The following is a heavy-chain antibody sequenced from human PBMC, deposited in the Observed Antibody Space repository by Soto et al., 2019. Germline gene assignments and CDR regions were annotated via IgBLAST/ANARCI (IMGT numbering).Heavy chain of an antibody. J-gene: IGHJ4*02. Sequence: PGGSLRLSCAASGFIFDDYAMHWVRQAPGKGLEWVSGISWDSGSTIYYADSVKGRFTISRDNAKNSLYLQMNSLRAEDTAVYYCARVSGGSPDYWGQGTLVTVSS. CDR2: ISWDSGSTI. V-gene: IGHV3-9*01. CDR3: ARVSGGSPDY. CDR1: GFIFDDYA. D-gene: IGHD2-15*01.